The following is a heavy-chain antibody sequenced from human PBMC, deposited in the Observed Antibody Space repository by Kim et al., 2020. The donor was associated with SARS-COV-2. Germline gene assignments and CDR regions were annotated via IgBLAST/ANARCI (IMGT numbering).Heavy chain of an antibody. J-gene: IGHJ4*02. V-gene: IGHV1-3*01. D-gene: IGHD3-22*01. Sequence: NSQKLQGRVTSTRDTSASTAFMGLSSLRSEDTAVYYCARTNIYDNSGADCWGQGTLVTVSS. CDR3: ARTNIYDNSGADC.